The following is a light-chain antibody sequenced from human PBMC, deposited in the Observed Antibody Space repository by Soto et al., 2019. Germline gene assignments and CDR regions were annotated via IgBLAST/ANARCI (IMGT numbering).Light chain of an antibody. CDR3: QQSNTFPYS. CDR1: QRIDRW. V-gene: IGKV1-12*01. CDR2: GVS. Sequence: IELTQSPSSVSASVGERVTITCRASQRIDRWLAWYQQKPGKAPNVLIYGVSNLQSGVPSRFSGYGSGTDFFLTINSLQPEDFATYYCQQSNTFPYSFGQGTKLEL. J-gene: IGKJ2*03.